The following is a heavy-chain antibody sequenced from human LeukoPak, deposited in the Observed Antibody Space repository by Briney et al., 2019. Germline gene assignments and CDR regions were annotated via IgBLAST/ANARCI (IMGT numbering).Heavy chain of an antibody. CDR3: ARVRSVFRFRTEREATYNWFDP. Sequence: PGGSLRLSCEASGFTFTTYSMTWVRQAPGKGLEWVSIISSGSSAIFSADALKGRFTISRDDAKNLLYLDMNSLRSEDTAVYYCARVRSVFRFRTEREATYNWFDPWGQGTLVTVSS. V-gene: IGHV3-21*04. CDR1: GFTFTTYS. J-gene: IGHJ5*02. CDR2: ISSGSSAI. D-gene: IGHD3-16*01.